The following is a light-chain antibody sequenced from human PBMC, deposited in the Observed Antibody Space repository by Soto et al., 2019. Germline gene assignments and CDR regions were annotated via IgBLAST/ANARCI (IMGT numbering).Light chain of an antibody. Sequence: QSVLTQPPSASGSPGQSVTISCTGTSSDVGRYNYVSWYRQHPGKAPKLMIYEVSKRPSGVPDRFSGSKSGNTASLTVSGLQVEDEAEYYCSSYTGSNNPYVFGAGTKVTVL. V-gene: IGLV2-8*01. CDR1: SSDVGRYNY. J-gene: IGLJ1*01. CDR2: EVS. CDR3: SSYTGSNNPYV.